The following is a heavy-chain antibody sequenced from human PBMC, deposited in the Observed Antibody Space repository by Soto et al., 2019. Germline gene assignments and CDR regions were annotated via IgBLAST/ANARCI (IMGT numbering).Heavy chain of an antibody. V-gene: IGHV1-69*13. Sequence: SVKVSCKASGGTFCIYAISCVLQSPVQWLDWMGGIIPIFGTANYAQKFQGRVTITADESTSTAYMELSSLRSEDTAVYYCARDLSGIVVVPAATYYYYGMDVWGQGTTVTVSS. CDR2: IIPIFGTA. D-gene: IGHD2-2*01. CDR1: GGTFCIYA. J-gene: IGHJ6*02. CDR3: ARDLSGIVVVPAATYYYYGMDV.